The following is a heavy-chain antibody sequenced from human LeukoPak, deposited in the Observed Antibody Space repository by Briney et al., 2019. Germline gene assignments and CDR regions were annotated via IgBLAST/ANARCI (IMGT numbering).Heavy chain of an antibody. CDR1: GYTFTSYN. CDR3: ARDRGVTMVRGVIDSFDY. Sequence: ASVKVSYKASGYTFTSYNMHWVRQAPGRRLEWMGCINAGNGNTKYSQKFQDRVTITRDTSASIAYMKLSSLRSEDTAVYYCARDRGVTMVRGVIDSFDYWGQGTLVTVSS. V-gene: IGHV1-3*01. D-gene: IGHD3-10*01. J-gene: IGHJ4*02. CDR2: INAGNGNT.